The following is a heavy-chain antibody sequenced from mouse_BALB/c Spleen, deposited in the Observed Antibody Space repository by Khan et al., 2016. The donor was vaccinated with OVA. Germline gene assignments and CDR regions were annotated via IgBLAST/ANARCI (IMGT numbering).Heavy chain of an antibody. Sequence: QVQLQQSGPELVKPGASVRISCKASGYTFRTYYIHWVKQRPGQGLEWIGWIYPGNVNTKYHERFKGKATLTADKSSTTAYMHLNSLTSEDAAVYFCARDDYFVGDAMDYWGQGSSVTVSS. CDR1: GYTFRTYY. J-gene: IGHJ4*01. CDR2: IYPGNVNT. CDR3: ARDDYFVGDAMDY. D-gene: IGHD2-4*01. V-gene: IGHV1S56*01.